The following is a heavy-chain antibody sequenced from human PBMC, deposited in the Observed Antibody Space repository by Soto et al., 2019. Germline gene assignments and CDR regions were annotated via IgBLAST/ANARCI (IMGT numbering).Heavy chain of an antibody. CDR3: ARLNGGSGGPLNWFDP. CDR1: GGSISSSSYY. J-gene: IGHJ5*02. Sequence: SETLSLTCTVSGGSISSSSYYWGWIRQPPGKGLEWIGSIYYSGSTYYNPSLKSRVTISVDTSKNQFSLKLSSVTAADTAVYYCARLNGGSGGPLNWFDPWGQGTLVTVSS. D-gene: IGHD7-27*01. CDR2: IYYSGST. V-gene: IGHV4-39*01.